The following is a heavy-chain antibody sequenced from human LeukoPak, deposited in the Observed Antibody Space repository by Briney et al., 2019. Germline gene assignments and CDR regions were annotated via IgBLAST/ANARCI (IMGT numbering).Heavy chain of an antibody. CDR1: GYTFTSYD. Sequence: ASVKDSCKASGYTFTSYDINWVRQATGQGLEWMGWMNPHSGNTGYAQKFQGRVTITRNTTISTAYMELSSLRSEDTAVYYCVGGAYYDFWSGLYYYYYYMDVWGKGTTVTVSS. V-gene: IGHV1-8*03. CDR2: MNPHSGNT. CDR3: VGGAYYDFWSGLYYYYYYMDV. D-gene: IGHD3-3*01. J-gene: IGHJ6*03.